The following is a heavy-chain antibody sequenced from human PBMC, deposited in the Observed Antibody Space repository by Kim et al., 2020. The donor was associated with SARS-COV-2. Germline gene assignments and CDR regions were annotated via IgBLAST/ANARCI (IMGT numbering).Heavy chain of an antibody. Sequence: GGSLRLSCAASGFSFTIYGMHWVRQAPGKGLEWVAVIPYDGSNEYYADSVKGRFTISRDTSKTTLYLQMNSLRAEDTAIYFCARDLYFRSLDSWGHGTLVTFSS. CDR1: GFSFTIYG. V-gene: IGHV3-33*01. D-gene: IGHD3-9*01. CDR2: IPYDGSNE. J-gene: IGHJ5*01. CDR3: ARDLYFRSLDS.